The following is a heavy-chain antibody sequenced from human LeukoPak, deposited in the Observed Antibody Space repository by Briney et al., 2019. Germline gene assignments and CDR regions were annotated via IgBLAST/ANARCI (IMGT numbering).Heavy chain of an antibody. CDR1: GYTFTSYG. J-gene: IGHJ4*02. CDR3: ARDVDTAMEYYFDY. Sequence: GASVKVSCKASGYTFTSYGISWVRQAPGQGLEWMGWISAYNGNTNYAQKLQGRVTMTTDTSTSTAYMELRSLRSDDTAVYYCARDVDTAMEYYFDYWGQGTLVTVSS. D-gene: IGHD5-18*01. V-gene: IGHV1-18*01. CDR2: ISAYNGNT.